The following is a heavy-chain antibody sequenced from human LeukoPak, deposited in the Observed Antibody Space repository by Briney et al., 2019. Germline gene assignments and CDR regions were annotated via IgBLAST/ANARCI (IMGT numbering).Heavy chain of an antibody. V-gene: IGHV1-18*01. D-gene: IGHD5-24*01. CDR2: ISAYNGNT. CDR1: GYTFTSYG. CDR3: ARVIPYAYMRLQEYYFDY. J-gene: IGHJ4*02. Sequence: APVKVSCKASGYTFTSYGISWVRQAPGQGLEWMGWISAYNGNTNYAQKLQGRVTMTTDTSTSTAYMELRSLRSDDTAVYYCARVIPYAYMRLQEYYFDYWGQGTLVTVSS.